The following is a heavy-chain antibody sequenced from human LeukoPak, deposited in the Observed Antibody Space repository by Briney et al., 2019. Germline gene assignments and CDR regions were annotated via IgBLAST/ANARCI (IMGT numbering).Heavy chain of an antibody. CDR2: ICYSGST. V-gene: IGHV4-59*08. Sequence: PSETLSLTCTVSGGSISSYYWSWIRQPPGKGLEWIGYICYSGSTNYNPSLESRVTMSVDTSNNQFSLKLSSVTAADTAVYYCARRYSNSWFFDYWGQGALVTVSS. J-gene: IGHJ4*02. CDR3: ARRYSNSWFFDY. D-gene: IGHD6-13*01. CDR1: GGSISSYY.